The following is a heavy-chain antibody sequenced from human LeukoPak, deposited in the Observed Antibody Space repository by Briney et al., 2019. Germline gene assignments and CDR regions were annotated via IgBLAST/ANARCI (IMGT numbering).Heavy chain of an antibody. CDR2: ISYDGSNK. J-gene: IGHJ4*02. Sequence: PGGSLRLSCAASGFTFSSYAMHWVRQAPGKGLEWVAVISYDGSNKYYADSVKGRFTISRDNSKNTLYLQMNSLRAEDTAVYYCARGKIAARPPYFDYWGQGTLVTVSS. CDR1: GFTFSSYA. CDR3: ARGKIAARPPYFDY. D-gene: IGHD6-6*01. V-gene: IGHV3-30-3*01.